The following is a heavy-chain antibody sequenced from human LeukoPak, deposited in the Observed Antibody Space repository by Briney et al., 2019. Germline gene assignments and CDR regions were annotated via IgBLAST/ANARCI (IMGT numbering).Heavy chain of an antibody. CDR1: GYSISSGYY. D-gene: IGHD3-3*01. CDR3: ARLLPFWSGHWGSYFDY. Sequence: PSETLSLTCAVSGYSISSGYYWGWIRQPPGKGLEWIGSIYHSGSTYYNPSLKSRVTISVDTSKNQISLKLSSVTAADTAVYYCARLLPFWSGHWGSYFDYWGQGTLVTVSS. J-gene: IGHJ4*02. CDR2: IYHSGST. V-gene: IGHV4-38-2*01.